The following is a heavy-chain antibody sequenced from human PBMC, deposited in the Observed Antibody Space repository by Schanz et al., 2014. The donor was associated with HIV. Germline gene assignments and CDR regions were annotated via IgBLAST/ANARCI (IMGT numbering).Heavy chain of an antibody. CDR2: ISGSSGST. Sequence: EVHLLESGGDLVQPGGSLRLSCAASGFTLSSNAMSWVRQAPGKGLEGVSVISGSSGSTYYADSVQGRFTISRDNSKNTLYLQMNSLRVEDTAVYYCARYYGMDVWGRGTTVTVSS. CDR3: ARYYGMDV. CDR1: GFTLSSNA. V-gene: IGHV3-23*01. J-gene: IGHJ6*02.